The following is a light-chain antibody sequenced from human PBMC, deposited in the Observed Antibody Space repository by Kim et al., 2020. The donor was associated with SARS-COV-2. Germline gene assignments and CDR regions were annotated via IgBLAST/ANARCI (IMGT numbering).Light chain of an antibody. CDR2: DAS. CDR3: LHRSDWPLT. Sequence: EIVLTQSPATLSLPPGEGVTLSCRASQSVSRYLAWYQQKPGQAPRLLIYDASNRATGIPARFSGSGSGTDFTLTISSLEPEDFAVYYCLHRSDWPLTFGGGTKVDIK. V-gene: IGKV3-11*01. CDR1: QSVSRY. J-gene: IGKJ4*01.